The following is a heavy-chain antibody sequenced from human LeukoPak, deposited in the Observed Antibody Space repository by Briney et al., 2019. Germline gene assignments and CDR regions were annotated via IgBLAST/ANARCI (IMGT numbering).Heavy chain of an antibody. CDR2: VDHTGST. V-gene: IGHV4-59*01. J-gene: IGHJ6*03. CDR3: ARGRVSSSTWYSTYYYYFYMDV. D-gene: IGHD1-1*01. CDR1: GFTFSSYE. Sequence: GSLRLSCAASGFTFSSYEMNWIRQPPGKGLEWIGYVDHTGSTNFNPSLNGRVSISRDTTNNLFSLRLRSVTAADTAVYFCARGRVSSSTWYSTYYYYFYMDVWGKGTTVTVSS.